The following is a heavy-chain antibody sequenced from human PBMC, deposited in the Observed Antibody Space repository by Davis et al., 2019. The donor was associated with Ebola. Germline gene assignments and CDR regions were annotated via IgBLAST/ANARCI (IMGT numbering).Heavy chain of an antibody. Sequence: SETLSLTCTVSGGSISSYYWSWIRQPPGKGLEWIGYIYNSGSTNYSPSLRSRVTISVDTSKNQFSLRLSSVTAADTAVYFCARFDYSDYYYFDNWGQGILVTVSS. CDR2: IYNSGST. J-gene: IGHJ4*02. D-gene: IGHD4-11*01. CDR1: GGSISSYY. CDR3: ARFDYSDYYYFDN. V-gene: IGHV4-59*01.